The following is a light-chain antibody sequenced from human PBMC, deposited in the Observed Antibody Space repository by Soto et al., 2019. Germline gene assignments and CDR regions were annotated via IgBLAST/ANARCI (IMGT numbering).Light chain of an antibody. Sequence: EIVLTQSPATLSLSPGERATLSCRASQSVSSYLAWYQQKPGQAPRLLIYDASNRATGIPARFSGSGSGTDFTLTISSLEPEDFAVYYCHQYSSSRRTFGQGTKVDIK. J-gene: IGKJ1*01. V-gene: IGKV3-11*01. CDR2: DAS. CDR1: QSVSSY. CDR3: HQYSSSRRT.